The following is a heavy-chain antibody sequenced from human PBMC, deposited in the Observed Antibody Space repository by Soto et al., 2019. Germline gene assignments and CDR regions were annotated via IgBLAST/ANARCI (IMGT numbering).Heavy chain of an antibody. Sequence: EVQLLESGGGLVQPGGSLRLSCAASGFTFSSYAMSWVRQVPGKGLEWVSAISGSGGSTYYAGSVKGRFTISRDNSKNTLYLQMNSLRAEDTAVYSCAKDGGDYFVGDFDYWGQGTLVTVSS. CDR2: ISGSGGST. CDR3: AKDGGDYFVGDFDY. D-gene: IGHD4-17*01. CDR1: GFTFSSYA. J-gene: IGHJ4*02. V-gene: IGHV3-23*01.